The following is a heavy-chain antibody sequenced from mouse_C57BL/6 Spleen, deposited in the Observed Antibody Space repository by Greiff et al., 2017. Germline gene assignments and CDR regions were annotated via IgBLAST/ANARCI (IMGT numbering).Heavy chain of an antibody. CDR1: GYTFTSYT. CDR3: ARGDYGYDGDAMDD. J-gene: IGHJ4*01. CDR2: INPSSGYT. D-gene: IGHD2-2*01. Sequence: QVQLKESGAELARPGASVKMSCKASGYTFTSYTMHWVKQRPGQGLEWIGYINPSSGYTKYNQKFKDKATLTADKSSSTAYMQLSSLTSEDSAVYYCARGDYGYDGDAMDDWGQGTSVTVSS. V-gene: IGHV1-4*01.